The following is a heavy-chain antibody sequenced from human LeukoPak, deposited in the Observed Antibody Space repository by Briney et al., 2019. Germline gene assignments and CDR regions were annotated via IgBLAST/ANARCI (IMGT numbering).Heavy chain of an antibody. V-gene: IGHV4-39*01. Sequence: SETLSLTCIVSGGSIDSGSFYWAWIRQPPGEGLEWIGSLHYSGSTYYNPSLKSRVTISVDTSKSQFSLRLNSVAAADTAVYYCARGDRLHAGGNGPDYWGQGILVTVSS. J-gene: IGHJ4*02. CDR2: LHYSGST. CDR1: GGSIDSGSFY. CDR3: ARGDRLHAGGNGPDY. D-gene: IGHD4-23*01.